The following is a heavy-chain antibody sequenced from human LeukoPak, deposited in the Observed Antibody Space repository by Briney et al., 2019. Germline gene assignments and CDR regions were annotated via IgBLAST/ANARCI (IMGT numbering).Heavy chain of an antibody. V-gene: IGHV1-69*13. CDR1: GGTFSSYA. CDR3: ARDGINVLRYFDWVD. Sequence: SVTVSCKASGGTFSSYAISWVRQAPGQGLEWMGGIIPIFGTANYAQKFQGRVTITADESTSTAYMELSSLRSEDTAVYYCARDGINVLRYFDWVDWGQGTLVTVSS. D-gene: IGHD3-9*01. CDR2: IIPIFGTA. J-gene: IGHJ4*02.